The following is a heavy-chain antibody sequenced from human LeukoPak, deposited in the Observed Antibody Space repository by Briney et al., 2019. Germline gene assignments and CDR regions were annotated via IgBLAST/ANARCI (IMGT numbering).Heavy chain of an antibody. D-gene: IGHD2-2*01. CDR3: ARGEPLIGYCSSTSCYGSVPYFDY. V-gene: IGHV4-34*01. CDR2: INHSGST. J-gene: IGHJ4*02. Sequence: SETLSLTCAVYGGSFSGYYWSWIRQPPGKGLEWIGEINHSGSTNYNPSLKSRVTISVDTSKNQFSLKLSSVTAADTAVYYCARGEPLIGYCSSTSCYGSVPYFDYWGQGTLVTVSS. CDR1: GGSFSGYY.